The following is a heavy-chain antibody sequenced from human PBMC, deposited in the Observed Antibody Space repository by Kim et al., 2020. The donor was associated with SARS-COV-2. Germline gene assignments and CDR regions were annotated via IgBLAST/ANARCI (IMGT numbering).Heavy chain of an antibody. Sequence: GGSLRLSCTASGFTFGDYAMSWVRQAPGKGLEWVGFIRSKAYGGTTEYAASVKGRFTISRDDSKSIAYLQMNSLKTEDTAVYYCTRDRESPYYYYYYMDVWGKGTTVTVSS. J-gene: IGHJ6*03. CDR1: GFTFGDYA. D-gene: IGHD3-10*01. V-gene: IGHV3-49*04. CDR3: TRDRESPYYYYYYMDV. CDR2: IRSKAYGGTT.